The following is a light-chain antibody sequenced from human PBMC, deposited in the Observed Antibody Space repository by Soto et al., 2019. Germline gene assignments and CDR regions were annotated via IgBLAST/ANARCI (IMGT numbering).Light chain of an antibody. CDR2: DVS. Sequence: QSALTQPASVSGSPGQSITISCTGTSSDIGTYNYVSWYQQHTGKAPKLMIFDVSYRPSGVSNRFSGSKSDNTASLTISGLQAEDEADYYCNSYTGTSSRYVFGTGTKVT. CDR1: SSDIGTYNY. CDR3: NSYTGTSSRYV. J-gene: IGLJ1*01. V-gene: IGLV2-14*03.